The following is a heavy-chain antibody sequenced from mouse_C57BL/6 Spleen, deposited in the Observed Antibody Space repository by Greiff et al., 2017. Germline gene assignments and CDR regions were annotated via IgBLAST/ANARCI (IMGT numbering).Heavy chain of an antibody. CDR1: GFTFSDYY. Sequence: EVNVVESEGGLVQPGSPMKLSCTASGFTFSDYYMAWVRQVPEKGLEWVANINYDGSSTYYLDSLKSRFIISRDNAKNILYLQMSSLKSEDTATYYCARDEGHYYGSNWYFDVWGTGTTVTVSS. D-gene: IGHD1-1*01. V-gene: IGHV5-16*01. J-gene: IGHJ1*03. CDR2: INYDGSST. CDR3: ARDEGHYYGSNWYFDV.